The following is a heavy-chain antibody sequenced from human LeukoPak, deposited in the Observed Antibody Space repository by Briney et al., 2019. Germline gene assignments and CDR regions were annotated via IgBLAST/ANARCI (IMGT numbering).Heavy chain of an antibody. CDR2: MSPNNGGT. D-gene: IGHD4-17*01. J-gene: IGHJ4*02. CDR1: GYTFTSYD. CDR3: ARGEDYGDPFDY. V-gene: IGHV1-2*04. Sequence: ASVKVSCKTSGYTFTSYDINWVRQATGQGLEWLGWMSPNNGGTDYAQKFQGWVTMTRDTSISTAYMELSRLRSDDTAVYYCARGEDYGDPFDYWGQGTLVTVSS.